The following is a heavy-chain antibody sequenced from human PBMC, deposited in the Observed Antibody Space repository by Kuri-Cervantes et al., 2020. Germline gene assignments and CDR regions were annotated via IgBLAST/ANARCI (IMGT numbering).Heavy chain of an antibody. CDR1: GFTLSNYA. CDR2: ISASGAST. CDR3: ARDRRYYDSSGPGGGYYFDY. V-gene: IGHV3-23*01. D-gene: IGHD3-22*01. Sequence: GESLKISCAASGFTLSNYAMTWVRRAPGKGLEWVSAISASGASTFYADSVKGRFTISRDNAKNTLYLQMNSLRAEDTAVYYCARDRRYYDSSGPGGGYYFDYWGQGTLVTVSS. J-gene: IGHJ4*02.